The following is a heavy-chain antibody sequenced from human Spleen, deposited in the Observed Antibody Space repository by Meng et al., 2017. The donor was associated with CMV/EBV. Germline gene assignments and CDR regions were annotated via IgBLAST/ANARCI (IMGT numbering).Heavy chain of an antibody. Sequence: ASVKVSCKASGYTFTGYYIYWVRQAPGQGLEWMGWINPHPNRGGTVNAQKFQGRITMTSDTSINTGYMELTRLTSDDTAVYYCARDNNWGPDYWGQGTLVTVSS. V-gene: IGHV1-2*02. J-gene: IGHJ4*02. CDR3: ARDNNWGPDY. CDR1: GYTFTGYY. CDR2: INPHPNRGGT. D-gene: IGHD7-27*01.